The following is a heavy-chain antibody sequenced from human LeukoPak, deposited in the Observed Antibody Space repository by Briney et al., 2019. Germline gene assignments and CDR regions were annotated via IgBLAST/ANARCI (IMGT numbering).Heavy chain of an antibody. D-gene: IGHD3-10*01. V-gene: IGHV3-23*01. CDR3: AKARGPYYGSGSYEFDY. J-gene: IGHJ4*02. CDR1: GFTFSSYA. CDR2: ISGSGGST. Sequence: GGSLRLSCAASGFTFSSYAISWVRQAPGKGLEWVSAISGSGGSTYYADSVKGRFIISRDNSKNTLYLQMNSLRAEDTAVYYCAKARGPYYGSGSYEFDYWGQGTLVTVSS.